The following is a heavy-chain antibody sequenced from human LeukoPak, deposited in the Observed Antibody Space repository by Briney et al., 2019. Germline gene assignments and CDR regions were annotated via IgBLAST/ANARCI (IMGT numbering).Heavy chain of an antibody. V-gene: IGHV3-53*01. CDR1: GFTVSSNY. CDR2: IYSGGST. J-gene: IGHJ4*02. CDR3: ARSPTIQLWSVYFDY. Sequence: GGSLRLPCAASGFTVSSNYMSWVRQAPGKGLEWVSVIYSGGSTYYADSVKGRFTISRDNSKNTLYLQMNSLRAEDTAVYYCARSPTIQLWSVYFDYWGQGTLVTVSS. D-gene: IGHD5-18*01.